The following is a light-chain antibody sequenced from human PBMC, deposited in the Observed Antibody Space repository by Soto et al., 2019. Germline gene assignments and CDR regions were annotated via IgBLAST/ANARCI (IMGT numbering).Light chain of an antibody. V-gene: IGKV3-20*01. J-gene: IGKJ1*01. CDR2: GAS. CDR3: QQYDSSPLT. Sequence: EIVLTQSPATLSLSPGDRATLSCRASQSVSSSYLAWYQQKPGQAPRLLIYGASSRATGIPDRFSGSGSGTDFTLTISRLEPEDFAVYYCQQYDSSPLTFGQGTKVDIK. CDR1: QSVSSSY.